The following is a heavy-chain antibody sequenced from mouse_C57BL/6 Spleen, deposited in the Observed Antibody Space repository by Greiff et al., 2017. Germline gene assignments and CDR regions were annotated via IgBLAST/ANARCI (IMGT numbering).Heavy chain of an antibody. Sequence: DVHLVESGPGMVKPSQSLSLTCTVTGYSITSGYDWHWIRHFPGNKLEWMGYISYSGSTNYNPSLKSRISLTHDTSKNHFFLKLNSVTTEDTATYYCARGLLRWGFAYGGQGTLVTVSA. CDR3: ARGLLRWGFAY. CDR1: GYSITSGYD. J-gene: IGHJ3*01. CDR2: ISYSGST. D-gene: IGHD1-1*01. V-gene: IGHV3-1*01.